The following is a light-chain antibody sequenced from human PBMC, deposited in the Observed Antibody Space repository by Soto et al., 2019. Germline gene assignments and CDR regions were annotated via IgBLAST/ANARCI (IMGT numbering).Light chain of an antibody. Sequence: ERVMTQSPATLSVSPGERVTLSCRASQSVSSNLAWYQQKPGQAPRLLIYSAFFRATGIPARFSGSGSGTEFTLTISSLQSEDFEVYLCQQYNNWPFTFGPGTKVDIK. V-gene: IGKV3-15*01. CDR2: SAF. J-gene: IGKJ3*01. CDR1: QSVSSN. CDR3: QQYNNWPFT.